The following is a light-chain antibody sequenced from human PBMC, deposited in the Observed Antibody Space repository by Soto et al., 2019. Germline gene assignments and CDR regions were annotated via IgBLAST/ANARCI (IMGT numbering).Light chain of an antibody. CDR2: RAS. V-gene: IGKV3-20*01. CDR1: QSVSSDY. CDR3: HQYADSPQT. Sequence: EIVLTQSPGTLSLSPGERATLSCRASQSVSSDYLAWYQQKPGQTPKVLIYRASSRATGIPDRFSGSGSGTDFTLTISRLEPEDSAVYFCHQYADSPQTFGQGTKVDIK. J-gene: IGKJ2*01.